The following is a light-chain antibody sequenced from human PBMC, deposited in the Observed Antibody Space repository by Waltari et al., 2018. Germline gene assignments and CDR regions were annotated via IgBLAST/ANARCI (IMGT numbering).Light chain of an antibody. CDR3: TLYMGSGISV. J-gene: IGLJ2*01. CDR2: NTT. Sequence: TVVTQEPSLSVSPGGAVTLTCGLNSGSVSTSNFPSWFQQTPGQAPRILIYNTTTRPSGVPDRFSGSILGNKAALTITGAQADDESDYYCTLYMGSGISVFGGGTRLTVL. CDR1: SGSVSTSNF. V-gene: IGLV8-61*01.